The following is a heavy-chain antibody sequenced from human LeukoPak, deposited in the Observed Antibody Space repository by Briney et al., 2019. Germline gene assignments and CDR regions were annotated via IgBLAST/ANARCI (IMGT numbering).Heavy chain of an antibody. J-gene: IGHJ4*02. CDR1: GYSFVGYG. Sequence: ASVKVSCKASGYSFVGYGITWVRQAPGQGLEWVGWFNPENGNTNYAQKVQGRVTMTADTSTSTSYMELRSLRSDDTAVYYCAREPPDDYDFWSGPTNFDYWGQGTLVTVSS. CDR3: AREPPDDYDFWSGPTNFDY. CDR2: FNPENGNT. V-gene: IGHV1-18*01. D-gene: IGHD3-3*01.